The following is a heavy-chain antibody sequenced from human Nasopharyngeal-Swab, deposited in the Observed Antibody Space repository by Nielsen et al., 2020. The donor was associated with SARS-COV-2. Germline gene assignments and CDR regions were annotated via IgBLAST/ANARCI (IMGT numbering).Heavy chain of an antibody. V-gene: IGHV3-43*01. CDR1: GFTFDGYT. CDR2: ISWDGGST. Sequence: GESLKISCAASGFTFDGYTMHWVRHALGRGLEWVSLISWDGGSTYYRDSVKGRFTISRDNSKNSLYLQMNSLRTEDTAFYYCAKEYGSGSYRPFFDSWGRGTFVTVSS. D-gene: IGHD3-10*01. J-gene: IGHJ4*02. CDR3: AKEYGSGSYRPFFDS.